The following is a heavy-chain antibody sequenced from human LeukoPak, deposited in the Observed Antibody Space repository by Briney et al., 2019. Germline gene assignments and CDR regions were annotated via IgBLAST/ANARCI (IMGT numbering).Heavy chain of an antibody. CDR2: IKQDGSKK. D-gene: IGHD3-3*01. J-gene: IGHJ6*02. V-gene: IGHV3-7*05. CDR1: GFTFSNYR. CDR3: ARDDVSGYKFYYYYYGLDV. Sequence: GGTLRLSCTASGFTFSNYRLNWVCKAQGKGKEPEANIKQDGSKKYYVASVKGRFTISRDNAKNSRYMQMNSLSAEDTAVYYCARDDVSGYKFYYYYYGLDVWGQGTTVTVSS.